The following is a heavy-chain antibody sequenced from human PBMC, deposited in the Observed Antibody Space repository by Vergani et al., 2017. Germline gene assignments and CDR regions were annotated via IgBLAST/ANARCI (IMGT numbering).Heavy chain of an antibody. CDR1: GGSFNAYY. D-gene: IGHD3-22*01. V-gene: IGHV4-34*01. J-gene: IGHJ4*02. CDR3: ARMGGYDEGDAFRIGYFDS. CDR2: IYSTGST. Sequence: QVQLQQWGAGLLKPSETLSLTCAVYGGSFNAYYWNWIRQHPGKGLEWIGYIYSTGSTHHNPSLRRRINMSVDTSKNQFSLKLNSVTAADTAMYYCARMGGYDEGDAFRIGYFDSWGPGILVTVSS.